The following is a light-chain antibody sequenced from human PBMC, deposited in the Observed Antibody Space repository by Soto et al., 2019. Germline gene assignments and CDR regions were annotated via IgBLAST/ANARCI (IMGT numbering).Light chain of an antibody. Sequence: QSALTQPPSVSGSPGQSVAISCTGTSSDVGNSNGVSWYHQPPGTAPKLMIYDVNNRPSGVPDRFSGSKSGNTASLTISGLQAEDEGDYYCSSCTSSSTYVFGTGTQLTVL. V-gene: IGLV2-18*02. CDR1: SSDVGNSNG. J-gene: IGLJ1*01. CDR2: DVN. CDR3: SSCTSSSTYV.